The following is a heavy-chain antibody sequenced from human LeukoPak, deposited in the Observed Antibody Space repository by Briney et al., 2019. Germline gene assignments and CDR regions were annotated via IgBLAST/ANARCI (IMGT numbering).Heavy chain of an antibody. CDR2: IYPGDSDT. CDR1: GYSFTSYW. D-gene: IGHD3-22*01. CDR3: ARLTYYYDSSGYYYVPQPDDY. J-gene: IGHJ4*02. V-gene: IGHV5-51*01. Sequence: GESLKISCKGSGYSFTSYWIGWVRQMPGKGLEWMGIIYPGDSDTRYSPSFQGQVTISADKSLSTAYLQWSSLKASDTAMYYCARLTYYYDSSGYYYVPQPDDYWGQGTLVTVSS.